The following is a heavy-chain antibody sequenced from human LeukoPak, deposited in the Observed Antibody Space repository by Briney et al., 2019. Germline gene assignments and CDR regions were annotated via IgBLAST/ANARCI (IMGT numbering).Heavy chain of an antibody. D-gene: IGHD6-19*01. V-gene: IGHV4-34*01. Sequence: SETLSLTCAVYGGSFSGYYWSGIRQPPGKGLEWIGEINHSGSTNYNPSLKSRVTISVDTSKNQFSLKLSSVTAADTAVYYCARTGSRGWGYFDYWGQGTLVTVYS. CDR3: ARTGSRGWGYFDY. J-gene: IGHJ4*02. CDR1: GGSFSGYY. CDR2: INHSGST.